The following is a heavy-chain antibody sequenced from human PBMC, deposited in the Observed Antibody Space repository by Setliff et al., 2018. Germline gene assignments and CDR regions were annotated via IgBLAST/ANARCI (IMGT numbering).Heavy chain of an antibody. D-gene: IGHD3-3*01. V-gene: IGHV2-5*02. CDR1: GFSLTSDGMG. Sequence: SGPTLVNPTQTLTLTCTFSGFSLTSDGMGVGWIRQPPGKALEWLALIYYDDDKRYNPSLESRLTITKDTSKNQVVLSMTNIDPADTATFYCARGFWRGYFVLDYWGLGSLVTVSS. J-gene: IGHJ4*02. CDR3: ARGFWRGYFVLDY. CDR2: IYYDDDK.